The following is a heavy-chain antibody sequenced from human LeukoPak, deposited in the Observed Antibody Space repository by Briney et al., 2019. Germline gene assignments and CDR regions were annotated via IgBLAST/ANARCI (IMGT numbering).Heavy chain of an antibody. D-gene: IGHD6-19*01. CDR2: IIPIFGTA. J-gene: IGHJ6*02. Sequence: SVKVSCKASGGTFSSYAISWVRQAPGQGLEWMGGIIPIFGTANYAQKFQGRVTITADESTSTAYMELSSLRSEDTAVYYCARDQSIAVADPLSAYCYYGMDVWGQGTTVTVSS. CDR3: ARDQSIAVADPLSAYCYYGMDV. V-gene: IGHV1-69*13. CDR1: GGTFSSYA.